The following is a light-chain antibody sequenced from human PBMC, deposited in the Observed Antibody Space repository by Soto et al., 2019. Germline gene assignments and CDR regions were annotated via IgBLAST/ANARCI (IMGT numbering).Light chain of an antibody. J-gene: IGKJ2*01. Sequence: DVVMTQSPLSLPVNLGEPAAISCRSTQSLVHSDGDXYLSXXHQRPGQSPRRLIFRVSKRDFGVPPRFIGSGSGTDFTLEITSVEAEDVGVYYCMQGTHWPPYTFGQGTRLEIK. CDR1: QSLVHSDGDXY. V-gene: IGKV2-30*02. CDR3: MQGTHWPPYT. CDR2: RVS.